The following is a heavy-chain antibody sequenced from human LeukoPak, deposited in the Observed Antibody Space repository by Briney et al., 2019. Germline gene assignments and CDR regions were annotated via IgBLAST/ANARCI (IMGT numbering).Heavy chain of an antibody. D-gene: IGHD2-2*01. CDR2: INPNSGGT. CDR1: GYTFTGYY. CDR3: AREGSFYIVVVPAASGDAFDI. J-gene: IGHJ3*02. V-gene: IGHV1-2*02. Sequence: ASVKVSCKASGYTFTGYYMHWVRQAPGQGLEWMGWINPNSGGTNYAQKFQGRVTMTRDTSISTAYMELSRLRSDDTAVYYCAREGSFYIVVVPAASGDAFDIWGQGTMVTVSS.